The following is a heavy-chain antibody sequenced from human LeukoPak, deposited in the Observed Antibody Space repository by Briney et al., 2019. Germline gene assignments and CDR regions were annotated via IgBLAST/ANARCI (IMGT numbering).Heavy chain of an antibody. CDR1: GGSISSHY. CDR2: IHYSGST. CDR3: ARGGSSSWYASSWFDP. D-gene: IGHD6-13*01. Sequence: SETLSLTCTVSGGSISSHYWSWIRQPPGKGLEWIGYIHYSGSTNYNPSLKSRVTLSADTSKNQLSLRLSSVTAADTAVYYCARGGSSSWYASSWFDPWGQGTLVTVSS. J-gene: IGHJ5*02. V-gene: IGHV4-59*11.